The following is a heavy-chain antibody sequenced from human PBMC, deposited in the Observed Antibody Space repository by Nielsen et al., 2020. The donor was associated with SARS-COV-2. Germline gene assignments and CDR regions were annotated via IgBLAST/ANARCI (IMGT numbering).Heavy chain of an antibody. D-gene: IGHD2-15*01. CDR1: GFTFSSYG. Sequence: GGSLRLSCAASGFTFSSYGMHWVRQVPGKGLEWVAVISYDGSNKYYADSVKGRFTISRDNSKNTLYLQMNSLRAEDTAVYYCAKQAMVAANYYYYMDVWGKGTTVTVSS. J-gene: IGHJ6*03. CDR3: AKQAMVAANYYYYMDV. CDR2: ISYDGSNK. V-gene: IGHV3-30*18.